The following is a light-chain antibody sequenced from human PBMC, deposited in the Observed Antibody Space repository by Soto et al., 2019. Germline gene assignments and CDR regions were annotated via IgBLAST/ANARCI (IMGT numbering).Light chain of an antibody. CDR3: NSYTTSSTCV. CDR2: DVS. CDR1: SSDVGGYTY. Sequence: QSALTQPASVSGSPGQSITISCTGTSSDVGGYTYVSWYQQHPGKAPKVMIYDVSNRPSGISNRFSGSKSGNTASLTISGLQAEDEADYYCNSYTTSSTCVFGTGTKVTVL. J-gene: IGLJ1*01. V-gene: IGLV2-14*01.